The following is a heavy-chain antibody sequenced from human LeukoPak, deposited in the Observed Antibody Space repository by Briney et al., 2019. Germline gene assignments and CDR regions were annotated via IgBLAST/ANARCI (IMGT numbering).Heavy chain of an antibody. CDR1: GYTFTSYG. CDR3: ARDDVEYCSGGSCPAWFAR. V-gene: IGHV1-18*01. Sequence: ASVKVSCKASGYTFTSYGIIWVGQAPGQGLEWMGWISAYNGNTNYAQKLQGRVTMTTDTSTSTAYMELRSLRSDDTAVYYCARDDVEYCSGGSCPAWFARWGQGTLVTVSS. J-gene: IGHJ5*02. CDR2: ISAYNGNT. D-gene: IGHD2-15*01.